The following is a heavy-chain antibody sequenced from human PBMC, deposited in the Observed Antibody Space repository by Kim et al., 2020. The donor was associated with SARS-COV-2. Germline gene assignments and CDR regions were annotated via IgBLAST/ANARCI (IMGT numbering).Heavy chain of an antibody. J-gene: IGHJ6*02. CDR3: ARAGPAYHYGSGTHYYYYGMDV. CDR2: IYYSGST. CDR1: GGSISSYY. D-gene: IGHD3-10*01. V-gene: IGHV4-59*13. Sequence: SETLSLTCTVSGGSISSYYWSWIRQPPGKGLEWIGYIYYSGSTNYNPSLKSRVTISVDTSKNQFSLKLSSVTAADTAVYYCARAGPAYHYGSGTHYYYYGMDVWGQGTTVTVSS.